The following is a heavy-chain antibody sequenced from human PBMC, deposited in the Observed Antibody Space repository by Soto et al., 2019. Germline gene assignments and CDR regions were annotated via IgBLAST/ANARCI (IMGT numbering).Heavy chain of an antibody. Sequence: QVQLAQSANEVKKPGASVRVSCKAAGYTFIRYGIAWVRQAPGQGLEWMGWISPYNDYTVYAQKFQGRVSMTADTSTRTVYMNLRGLKSDDTAVYYCARGGYYDNSWGKLSHYGLDVWGQGTSFSVS. J-gene: IGHJ6*02. D-gene: IGHD3-16*01. CDR1: GYTFIRYG. V-gene: IGHV1-18*01. CDR3: ARGGYYDNSWGKLSHYGLDV. CDR2: ISPYNDYT.